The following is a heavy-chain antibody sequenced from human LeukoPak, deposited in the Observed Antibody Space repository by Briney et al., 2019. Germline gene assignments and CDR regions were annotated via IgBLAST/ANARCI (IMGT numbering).Heavy chain of an antibody. CDR3: ARDFSIAAAGVDAFDI. J-gene: IGHJ3*02. CDR2: INPNSGGT. D-gene: IGHD6-13*01. V-gene: IGHV1-2*02. CDR1: GYTFTGYY. Sequence: AASVKVSCKASGYTFTGYYMHWVRQAPGQGLEWMGWINPNSGGTNYAQKFQGRVTMTRDTSISTAYMELSRLRSDDTAVYYCARDFSIAAAGVDAFDIWGQGTMVTVSS.